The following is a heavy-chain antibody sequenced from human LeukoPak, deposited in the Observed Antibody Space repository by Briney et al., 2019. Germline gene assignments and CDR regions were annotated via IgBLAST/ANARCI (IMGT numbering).Heavy chain of an antibody. CDR3: ARLGMTTPGDY. D-gene: IGHD4-11*01. CDR1: GYTFTDYY. Sequence: ASVKVSCKTSGYTFTDYYMHWVRQAPGLGLEWMGWVSANSGDTNYTQKFQGRVTMTRDTSISTAYMELNRLRSDDTAVYYCARLGMTTPGDYWGQGTLVTVSS. J-gene: IGHJ4*02. CDR2: VSANSGDT. V-gene: IGHV1-2*02.